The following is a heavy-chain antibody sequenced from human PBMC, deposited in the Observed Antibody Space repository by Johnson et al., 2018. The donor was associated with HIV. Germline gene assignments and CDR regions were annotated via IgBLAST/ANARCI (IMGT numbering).Heavy chain of an antibody. Sequence: VQLVESGGGLIQPGGSLRLSCAASGFTLSSYYMSWVRQAPGKGLEWVSLFSSRGGTYYADSVKGRFTISRDDSQNKLYLQMSSLKIEDTAVYHCTTDQAGDYVWGDYRYAFDIWGQGTMVTVSS. V-gene: IGHV3-53*01. J-gene: IGHJ3*02. D-gene: IGHD3-16*02. CDR3: TTDQAGDYVWGDYRYAFDI. CDR1: GFTLSSYY. CDR2: FSSRGGT.